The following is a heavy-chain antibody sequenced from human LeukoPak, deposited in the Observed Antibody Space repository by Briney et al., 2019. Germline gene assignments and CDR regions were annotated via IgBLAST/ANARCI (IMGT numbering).Heavy chain of an antibody. CDR2: SYHRGST. CDR3: ARGRDDFWSGYRYNWFDP. Sequence: PSETLSLTCTVSGGSISNYYWSWIRQSPGKGPEWIGWSYHRGSTSYNPSLKSRVAISVDTSKNQFSLKLSSVTAADTAVYYCARGRDDFWSGYRYNWFDPWGQGTLVTVSS. V-gene: IGHV4-59*12. J-gene: IGHJ5*02. D-gene: IGHD3-3*01. CDR1: GGSISNYY.